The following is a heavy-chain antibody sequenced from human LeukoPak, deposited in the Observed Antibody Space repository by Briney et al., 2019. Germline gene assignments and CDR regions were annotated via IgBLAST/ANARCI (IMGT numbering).Heavy chain of an antibody. V-gene: IGHV4-34*01. CDR1: GGSFSGNY. CDR2: SSPTGDIT. J-gene: IGHJ4*02. CDR3: ARVPDFIARPCDS. Sequence: SETLSLTCAVYGGSFSGNYWTLIRQTPGRGLEWIGESSPTGDITGYNPSLKGRATISVDSSKNQFPLKLTSVTAADTGVYYCARVPDFIARPCDSWGPGTLVTVSS. D-gene: IGHD2-21*01.